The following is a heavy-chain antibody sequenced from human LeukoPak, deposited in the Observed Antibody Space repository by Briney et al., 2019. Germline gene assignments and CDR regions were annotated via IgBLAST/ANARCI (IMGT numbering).Heavy chain of an antibody. CDR1: GFTFSSYG. Sequence: GGSLRLSCAASGFTFSSYGMHWVRQAPGKGLEWVSGISASGGSTYYADSVKGRFTISRDNSKNTLYLQMNSLRAEDTAVYYCAKGGYSGYDYVDYWGQGTLVSVSS. CDR3: AKGGYSGYDYVDY. V-gene: IGHV3-23*01. CDR2: ISASGGST. J-gene: IGHJ4*02. D-gene: IGHD5-12*01.